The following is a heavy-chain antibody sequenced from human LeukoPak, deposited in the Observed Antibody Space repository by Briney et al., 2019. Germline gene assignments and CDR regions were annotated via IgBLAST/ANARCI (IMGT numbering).Heavy chain of an antibody. CDR1: GGSISSHGYY. Sequence: SETLSLTCSVSGGSISSHGYYWGWIRQPPGKGLEWIGSIYYSGSTFYNPSLKSRVTISVDMSKNQLSLKLSSVTAADTAVYYCRVYYDSSGYNYSFDYWGQGTLVTVSS. V-gene: IGHV4-39*01. CDR2: IYYSGST. CDR3: RVYYDSSGYNYSFDY. D-gene: IGHD3-22*01. J-gene: IGHJ4*02.